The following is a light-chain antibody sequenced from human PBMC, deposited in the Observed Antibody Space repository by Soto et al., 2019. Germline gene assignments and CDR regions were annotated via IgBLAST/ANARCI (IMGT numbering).Light chain of an antibody. CDR2: DVS. V-gene: IGLV2-14*01. CDR1: SSDVAGYNY. J-gene: IGLJ2*01. Sequence: QSALTQPASVSGSPGQSITISCTGTSSDVAGYNYVSWYQQHPGKAPKLLIFDVSNRPSGVSNRFSGSKSGNTASLTISGLQAEDEADYSCSSITSSGTLIFGGGNKLTVL. CDR3: SSITSSGTLI.